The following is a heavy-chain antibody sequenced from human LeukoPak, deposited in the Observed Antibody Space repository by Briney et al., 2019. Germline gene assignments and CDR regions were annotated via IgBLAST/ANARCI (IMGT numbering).Heavy chain of an antibody. J-gene: IGHJ4*02. CDR3: ARDKTARLRKTTYYYDSSGYYSEFDY. D-gene: IGHD3-22*01. CDR2: INPSGGST. CDR1: GYTFTSYY. Sequence: ASVNVSCKASGYTFTSYYMHWVRQAPGQGLEWMGIINPSGGSTSYAQKFQGRVTMTRDTSTSTVYMELSSLRSEDTAVYYCARDKTARLRKTTYYYDSSGYYSEFDYWGQGTLVTVSS. V-gene: IGHV1-46*01.